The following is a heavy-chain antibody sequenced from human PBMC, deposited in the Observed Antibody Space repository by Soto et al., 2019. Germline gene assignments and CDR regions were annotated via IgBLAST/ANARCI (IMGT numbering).Heavy chain of an antibody. Sequence: GGSLRLSCAASGFTFSVSAMHWVRQASGKGLEWVGRIRSKANSYATAYAASVKGRFTISRDDSKNTAYLQMNSLKTEDTAVYYCTRLYDFWSGYAYGMDVWGQGTTVTVSS. CDR2: IRSKANSYAT. CDR3: TRLYDFWSGYAYGMDV. D-gene: IGHD3-3*01. V-gene: IGHV3-73*01. J-gene: IGHJ6*02. CDR1: GFTFSVSA.